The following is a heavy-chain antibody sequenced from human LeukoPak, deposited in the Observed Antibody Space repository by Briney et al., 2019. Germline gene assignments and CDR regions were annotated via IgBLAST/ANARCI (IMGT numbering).Heavy chain of an antibody. Sequence: GGSLRLSCAASGFTFSSYWISWVRQAPGKRLEWVANIKQDGSEKYYVDSVKGRFTISRDNAKNSLYLQMNSLRAEDTAVYYCERDGDHYDSSGHDAGGKGTLVTVSS. CDR1: GFTFSSYW. V-gene: IGHV3-7*01. CDR2: IKQDGSEK. CDR3: ERDGDHYDSSGHDA. J-gene: IGHJ5*02. D-gene: IGHD3-22*01.